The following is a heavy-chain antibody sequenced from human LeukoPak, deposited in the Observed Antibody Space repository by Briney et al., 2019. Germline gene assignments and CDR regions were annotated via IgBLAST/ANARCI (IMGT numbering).Heavy chain of an antibody. Sequence: GGSLRLSCAASGLSFSTFAMSWVRQGPARGLEWVSSIRGNGETFYEDSVKGRFTLSSDSSRNTVYLRLNNLRVEDTAIYYCARASWVSSTDAVRWGQGTLVTVSS. CDR1: GLSFSTFA. V-gene: IGHV3-23*01. CDR3: ARASWVSSTDAVR. CDR2: IRGNGET. D-gene: IGHD3-16*01. J-gene: IGHJ4*02.